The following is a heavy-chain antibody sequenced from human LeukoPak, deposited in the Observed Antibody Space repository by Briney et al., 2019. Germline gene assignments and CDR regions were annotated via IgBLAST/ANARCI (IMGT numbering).Heavy chain of an antibody. D-gene: IGHD6-25*01. Sequence: GGSLRLSCAASGFTLSPYSMNWARRAPGAGREWVSYITGSSDTIHYADSVKGRFTISRDNAKNSLYLQMNSLRAEDTAVYYCARDRGSSGWIRAAYYFDYWGQGTLVTVSS. V-gene: IGHV3-48*04. J-gene: IGHJ4*02. CDR3: ARDRGSSGWIRAAYYFDY. CDR1: GFTLSPYS. CDR2: ITGSSDTI.